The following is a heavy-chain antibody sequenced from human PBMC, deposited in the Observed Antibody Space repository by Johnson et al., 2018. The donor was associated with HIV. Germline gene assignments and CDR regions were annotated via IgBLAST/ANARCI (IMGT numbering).Heavy chain of an antibody. D-gene: IGHD2-15*01. J-gene: IGHJ3*02. CDR2: LYSGGST. CDR1: GFTVSSNY. Sequence: EKLVESGGGLVQPGGSLRLSCAASGFTVSSNYMGWVRQAPGKGLEWVSVLYSGGSTYYTDSVKGRFTISRDNSKHTLYLQMNSLRAEDTAVYFCARDPCTGASCLPGAFDIWGQWTLVTVSS. CDR3: ARDPCTGASCLPGAFDI. V-gene: IGHV3-53*01.